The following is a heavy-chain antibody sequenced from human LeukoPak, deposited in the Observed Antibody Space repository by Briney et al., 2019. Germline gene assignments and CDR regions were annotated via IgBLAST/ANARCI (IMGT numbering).Heavy chain of an antibody. CDR3: VRGGLWFGELLSHDY. D-gene: IGHD3-10*01. Sequence: PGGSLRLSCSASGFTFSSYAMHWVRQAPGKGLEYVSAISSNGGSTYYADSVKGRSTISRDNSKNTLYLQMSSLRAEDTAVYYCVRGGLWFGELLSHDYWGQGTLVTVSS. J-gene: IGHJ4*02. V-gene: IGHV3-64D*06. CDR2: ISSNGGST. CDR1: GFTFSSYA.